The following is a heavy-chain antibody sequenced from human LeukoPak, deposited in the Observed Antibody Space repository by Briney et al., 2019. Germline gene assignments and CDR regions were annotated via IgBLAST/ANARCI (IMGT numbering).Heavy chain of an antibody. V-gene: IGHV3-7*01. Sequence: GGSLRLSCAASGFTFSSYSMNWVRQAPGKGLEWVANIKQDGSEKYYVDSMEGRFTISRDNAKNSLYLQMNSLRAEDTAVYYCAKGRGMEVWGQGTTVTVSS. CDR3: AKGRGMEV. J-gene: IGHJ6*02. CDR2: IKQDGSEK. CDR1: GFTFSSYS.